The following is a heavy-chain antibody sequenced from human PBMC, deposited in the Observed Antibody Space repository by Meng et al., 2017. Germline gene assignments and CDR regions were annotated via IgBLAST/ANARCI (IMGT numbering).Heavy chain of an antibody. J-gene: IGHJ3*02. CDR3: ARAVVRDYYGSGSYYPDAFDI. Sequence: SETLSLTCTVSGGSISSYYWSWIRQPPGKGLEWIGYIYYSGSTNYNPSLKSRVTISVDTSKNQFSLKLSSVTAADTAVYYCARAVVRDYYGSGSYYPDAFDIWGQGTMVTV. V-gene: IGHV4-59*01. CDR1: GGSISSYY. D-gene: IGHD3-10*01. CDR2: IYYSGST.